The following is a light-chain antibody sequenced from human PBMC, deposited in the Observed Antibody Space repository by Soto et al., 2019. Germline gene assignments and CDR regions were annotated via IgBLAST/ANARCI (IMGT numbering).Light chain of an antibody. Sequence: EIVMTQSPATLSVSPGERATLSCRASQSVNIYLAWYQQKPGQAPRLLIFGASSRATGIPARFSGSGSGKEFKLNICSLQSEDFAVYFCQQYDDWLRLTFGGGTKVEIK. CDR2: GAS. CDR1: QSVNIY. J-gene: IGKJ4*01. V-gene: IGKV3D-15*01. CDR3: QQYDDWLRLT.